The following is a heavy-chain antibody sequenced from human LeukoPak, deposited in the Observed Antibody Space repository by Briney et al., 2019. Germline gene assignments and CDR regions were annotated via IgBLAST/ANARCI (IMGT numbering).Heavy chain of an antibody. CDR3: ARGVARYYDFWSGKNWFDP. D-gene: IGHD3-3*01. CDR2: MNPNSGNT. CDR1: GYTFTRYD. V-gene: IGHV1-8*01. Sequence: ASVKVSCKASGYTFTRYDINWVRQATGQGLEWMGWMNPNSGNTGYAQKFQGRVTMTRNTSISTAYMELSSLRSEDTAVYYCARGVARYYDFWSGKNWFDPWGQGTLVTVSS. J-gene: IGHJ5*02.